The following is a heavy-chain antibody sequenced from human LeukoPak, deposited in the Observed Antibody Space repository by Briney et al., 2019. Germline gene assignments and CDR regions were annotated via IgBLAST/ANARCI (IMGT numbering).Heavy chain of an antibody. D-gene: IGHD3-10*01. CDR2: ISGNGRTT. V-gene: IGHV3-64*02. CDR1: GLIVSMYA. J-gene: IGHJ6*03. Sequence: GGSLRLSCAASGLIVSMYAMHWVRQAPGKGLEYVSAISGNGRTTYYADSVRSRFTISKDNFKNTLYLHMGGLRAEDTAIYYCARRFGELKNYMDVWGKGTTVSV. CDR3: ARRFGELKNYMDV.